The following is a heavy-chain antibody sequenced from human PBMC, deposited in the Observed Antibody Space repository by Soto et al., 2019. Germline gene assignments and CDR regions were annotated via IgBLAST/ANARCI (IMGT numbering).Heavy chain of an antibody. CDR1: GGTFSSYA. CDR3: ARGPVTAGLGPH. J-gene: IGHJ4*02. Sequence: SVKVSCKASGGTFSSYAISWVRQAPGQGLEWMGGITPIFGTANYAQKFQGRVTITADEVTSTAYMEVSSLRFDDTALYFCARGPVTAGLGPHWGQGTLVTVSS. D-gene: IGHD5-18*01. CDR2: ITPIFGTA. V-gene: IGHV1-69*13.